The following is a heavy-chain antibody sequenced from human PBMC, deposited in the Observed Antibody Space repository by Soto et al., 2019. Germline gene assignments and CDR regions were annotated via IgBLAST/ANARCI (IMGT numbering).Heavy chain of an antibody. CDR3: ARGDVVNGFDP. CDR1: GFTFSDYY. Sequence: QVQLVESGGGLVKPGGSLRLSCVASGFTFSDYYMSWIRQAPGTGLEWVSYITTSGSTIYSADSVKGRFTFSRDNAKNSLYLQMNSLRADDTAVYYCARGDVVNGFDPWGQGTLVTVSS. J-gene: IGHJ5*02. D-gene: IGHD3-16*01. CDR2: ITTSGSTI. V-gene: IGHV3-11*01.